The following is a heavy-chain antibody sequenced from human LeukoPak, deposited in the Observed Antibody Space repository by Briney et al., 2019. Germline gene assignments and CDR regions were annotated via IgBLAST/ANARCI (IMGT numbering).Heavy chain of an antibody. CDR3: AKGWEFRVVIPAAVS. Sequence: GGSLRLSCAASGFTFSSYAMSWVRQAPGKGLEWVSAISGSGGSTYYADSVKGRFTISRDNSKNTLYLQMNSLRAEDTAVYYCAKGWEFRVVIPAAVSWGQGTLVTVSS. D-gene: IGHD3-3*01. J-gene: IGHJ5*02. CDR1: GFTFSSYA. V-gene: IGHV3-23*01. CDR2: ISGSGGST.